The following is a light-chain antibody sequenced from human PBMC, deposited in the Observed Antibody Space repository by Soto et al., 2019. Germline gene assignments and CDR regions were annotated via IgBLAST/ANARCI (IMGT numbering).Light chain of an antibody. CDR2: GAS. Sequence: EIVLTQSPGTLYLSPGEGATLSCRASQSVSSSYLAWYQQKPGQAPRLLIYGASSRATGIPDRFSGSGSGTDCTLTISRLETEDVAVYYCQQYGSSPATFGQGTKVDIK. J-gene: IGKJ1*01. CDR3: QQYGSSPAT. V-gene: IGKV3-20*01. CDR1: QSVSSSY.